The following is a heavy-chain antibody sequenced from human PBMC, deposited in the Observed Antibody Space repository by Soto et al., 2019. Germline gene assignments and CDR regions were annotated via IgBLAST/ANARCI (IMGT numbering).Heavy chain of an antibody. D-gene: IGHD2-15*01. CDR1: GFTFSNYW. Sequence: EVQLVESGGGLVQPGGSLRLSCAASGFTFSNYWMYWVRQAPGKGLEWVSRINSAGGVSSYADSVKGRLTISRDNVKNTLYLQMDSLRAEDTAVYYCARGDCVGGTCYSLAGSFYYYMDVWGKGTTVTVFS. CDR2: INSAGGVS. V-gene: IGHV3-74*02. CDR3: ARGDCVGGTCYSLAGSFYYYMDV. J-gene: IGHJ6*03.